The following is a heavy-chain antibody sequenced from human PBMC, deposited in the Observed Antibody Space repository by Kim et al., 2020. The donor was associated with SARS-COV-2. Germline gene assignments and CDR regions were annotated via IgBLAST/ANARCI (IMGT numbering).Heavy chain of an antibody. J-gene: IGHJ6*02. D-gene: IGHD6-19*01. CDR3: AKVGAVAESPYYYYYGMDV. Sequence: GRFTISRDNSKNTLYLQMNSLRAEDTAVYYCAKVGAVAESPYYYYYGMDVWGQGTTVTVSS. V-gene: IGHV3-23*01.